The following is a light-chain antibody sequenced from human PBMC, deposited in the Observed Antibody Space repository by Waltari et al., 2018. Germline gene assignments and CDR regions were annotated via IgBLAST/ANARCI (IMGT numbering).Light chain of an antibody. CDR2: SAS. CDR3: QQCSFSPLT. CDR1: QNVVNNF. Sequence: EIVLTQSPGTLSSSPGDRVPLSCRASQNVVNNFLAWYQQKPGQAPRLLIHSASSRATGIPDRFSGSGSGTDFTLTISRLEPEDFAVYYCQQCSFSPLTFGGGTKVEIK. J-gene: IGKJ4*01. V-gene: IGKV3-20*01.